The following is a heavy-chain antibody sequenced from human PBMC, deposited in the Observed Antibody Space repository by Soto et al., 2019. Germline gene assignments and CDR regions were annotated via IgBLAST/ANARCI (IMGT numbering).Heavy chain of an antibody. D-gene: IGHD6-13*01. CDR1: RGSISSSNW. V-gene: IGHV4-4*02. CDR2: IYHSGST. J-gene: IGHJ6*03. CDR3: ARLIAAAGYYYYYMDV. Sequence: PLETLSLTCAVSRGSISSSNWWSLVHQPPGKGLEWIGEIYHSGSTNYNPSLKSRVTISVDKSKNQFSLKLSSVTAADTAVYYCARLIAAAGYYYYYMDVWGKGTTVTVSS.